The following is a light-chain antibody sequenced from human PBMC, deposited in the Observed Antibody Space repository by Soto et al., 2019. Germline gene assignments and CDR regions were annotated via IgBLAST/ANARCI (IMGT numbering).Light chain of an antibody. J-gene: IGLJ2*01. CDR3: LLHYGGAQFGV. Sequence: VVTQEPSLTVSPGETVTLTCASTTAAVTSGYSPEWFQQKPGQAPRALIYSATNKYSWTPARFSGSLLGGKAALTLSHVQPEDEAEYYCLLHYGGAQFGVFGGGTQLTVL. V-gene: IGLV7-43*01. CDR2: SAT. CDR1: TAAVTSGYS.